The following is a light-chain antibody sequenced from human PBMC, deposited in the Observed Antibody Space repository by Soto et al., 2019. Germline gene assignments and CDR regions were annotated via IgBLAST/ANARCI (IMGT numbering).Light chain of an antibody. CDR1: ESLRHSNGYYY. CDR3: MQALQIWT. V-gene: IGKV2-28*01. J-gene: IGKJ1*01. CDR2: LGS. Sequence: VMTQSPLYLPVTPGEPASISCRSSESLRHSNGYYYLDWYLQKPGQSPQLLIYLGSNRASGVPDRFSGSGSGTDFTLKISRVEAEDVGVYYCMQALQIWTFGQGTKVEIK.